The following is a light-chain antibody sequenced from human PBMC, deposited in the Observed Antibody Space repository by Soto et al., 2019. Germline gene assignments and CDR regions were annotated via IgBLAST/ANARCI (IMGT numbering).Light chain of an antibody. Sequence: QSALTQPASVSGSPGQSITISYTGTSSDVGSYNYVSWYQQHPGKAPKLMIYEVSNRPSGVSDRFSGSKSGNTASLTISGLQAEDEADYYCSSYTSPATRVFGGGTKLTVL. J-gene: IGLJ3*02. V-gene: IGLV2-14*01. CDR1: SSDVGSYNY. CDR2: EVS. CDR3: SSYTSPATRV.